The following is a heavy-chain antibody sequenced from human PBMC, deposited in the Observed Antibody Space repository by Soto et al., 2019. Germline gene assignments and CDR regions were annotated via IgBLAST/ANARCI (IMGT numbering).Heavy chain of an antibody. CDR3: ARDNKLSSSWPQYYYYYGMDV. CDR1: GYTFTSYA. Sequence: GASVKVSSKASGYTFTSYAMHWVRQAPGQRLEWMGWINAGNGNTKYSQKFQGRVTITRDTSASTAYMELSSLRSEDTAVYYCARDNKLSSSWPQYYYYYGMDVWGQGTTVTVSS. J-gene: IGHJ6*02. CDR2: INAGNGNT. V-gene: IGHV1-3*01. D-gene: IGHD6-13*01.